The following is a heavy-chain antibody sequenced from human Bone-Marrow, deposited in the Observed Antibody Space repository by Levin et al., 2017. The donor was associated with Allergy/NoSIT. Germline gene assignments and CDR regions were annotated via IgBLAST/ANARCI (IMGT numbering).Heavy chain of an antibody. CDR3: ARSTAARRNENYYYYYMDV. V-gene: IGHV1-69*13. Sequence: VASVKVSCKASGGTFSSYAISWVRQAPGQGLEWMGGIIPIFGTANYAQKFQGRVTITADESTSTAYMELSSLRSEDTAVYYCARSTAARRNENYYYYYMDVWGKGTTVTVSS. CDR1: GGTFSSYA. D-gene: IGHD6-6*01. CDR2: IIPIFGTA. J-gene: IGHJ6*03.